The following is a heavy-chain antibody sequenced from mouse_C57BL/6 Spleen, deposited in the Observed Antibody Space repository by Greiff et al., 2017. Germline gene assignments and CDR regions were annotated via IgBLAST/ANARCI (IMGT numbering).Heavy chain of an antibody. CDR3: ARQYYSRAMDY. V-gene: IGHV5-6*01. Sequence: EVQLVESGGDLVKPGGSLKLSCAASGFTFSSYGMSWVRQTPDKRLEWVATLSSGGSYTYYPDSVKGRFTISRDNAKNTLYLQMSSLKSEDTAMYYCARQYYSRAMDYWGQGTSVTVSS. D-gene: IGHD1-1*02. CDR2: LSSGGSYT. J-gene: IGHJ4*01. CDR1: GFTFSSYG.